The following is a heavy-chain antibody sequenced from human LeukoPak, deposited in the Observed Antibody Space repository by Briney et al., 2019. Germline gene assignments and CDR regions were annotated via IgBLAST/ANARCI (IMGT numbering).Heavy chain of an antibody. Sequence: SETLSLTCAVYGGSFSGYYWSWIRQPPGKGLEWIGEINHSGSTNYNPSLKSRVTISVATSKNQFSLKLSSVTAADTAVYYCARLYCSGGSCYLYFDYWGQGTLVTVSS. J-gene: IGHJ4*02. D-gene: IGHD2-15*01. CDR1: GGSFSGYY. V-gene: IGHV4-34*01. CDR2: INHSGST. CDR3: ARLYCSGGSCYLYFDY.